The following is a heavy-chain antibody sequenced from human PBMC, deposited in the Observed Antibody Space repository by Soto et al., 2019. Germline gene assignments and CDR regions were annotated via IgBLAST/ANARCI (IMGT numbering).Heavy chain of an antibody. J-gene: IGHJ4*02. CDR1: GFTFSSYA. V-gene: IGHV3-23*01. CDR3: AKDRPYDFWSGYYFSFTDY. D-gene: IGHD3-3*01. Sequence: EVQLLESGGGLVQPGGSLRLSCAASGFTFSSYAMSWVRQAPGKGLEWVSAISGSGGSTYYADSVTGAFNISRYNSKNRLYLQMNSLGAEDSAVYYCAKDRPYDFWSGYYFSFTDYGGQGTLVTFSS. CDR2: ISGSGGST.